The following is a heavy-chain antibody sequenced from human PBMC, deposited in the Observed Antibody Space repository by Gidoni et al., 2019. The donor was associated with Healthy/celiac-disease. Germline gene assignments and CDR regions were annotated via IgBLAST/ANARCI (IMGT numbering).Heavy chain of an antibody. V-gene: IGHV4-31*03. CDR2: IDYSGST. D-gene: IGHD3-10*01. CDR3: ARDTFAGSGSYYFHYYYGMDV. Sequence: QLQLQESGPGLVMPSQTLSLTCTVSGRPIPSGGYSWRWLRQYPGKGLEWIGYIDYSGSTYYNPSLKSRVTISVDTSKNQFSLKLSSVTAADTAVYYCARDTFAGSGSYYFHYYYGMDVWGQGTTVTVSS. CDR1: GRPIPSGGYS. J-gene: IGHJ6*02.